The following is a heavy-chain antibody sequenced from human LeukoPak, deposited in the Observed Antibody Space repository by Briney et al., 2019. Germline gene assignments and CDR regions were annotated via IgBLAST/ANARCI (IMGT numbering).Heavy chain of an antibody. CDR1: GGSISSSSYY. J-gene: IGHJ4*02. CDR3: ARRNHYDSKEIDY. Sequence: SETLSLTCTVSGGSISSSSYYWGWIRQPPGKGLEWIGSIYYSGSTYYNPSLKSRVTISVDTSKNQFSLKLSSVTAEDTAVYYCARRNHYDSKEIDYWGQGTLVTVSS. V-gene: IGHV4-39*07. D-gene: IGHD3-22*01. CDR2: IYYSGST.